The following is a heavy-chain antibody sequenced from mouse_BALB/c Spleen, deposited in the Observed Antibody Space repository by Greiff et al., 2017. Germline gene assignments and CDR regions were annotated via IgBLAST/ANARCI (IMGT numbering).Heavy chain of an antibody. J-gene: IGHJ4*01. CDR1: GYTFSSYW. D-gene: IGHD2-1*01. CDR3: AQGVYYGNYEAMDY. Sequence: QVQLKQSGAELMKPGASVKISCKATGYTFSSYWIEWVKQRPGHGLEWIGEILPGSGSTNYNEKFKGKATFTADTSSNTAYMQLSSLTSEDSAVYDCAQGVYYGNYEAMDYWGQGTSVTVSS. CDR2: ILPGSGST. V-gene: IGHV1-9*01.